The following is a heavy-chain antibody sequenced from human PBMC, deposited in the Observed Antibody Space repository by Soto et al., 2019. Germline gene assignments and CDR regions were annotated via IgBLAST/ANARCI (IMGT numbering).Heavy chain of an antibody. D-gene: IGHD2-15*01. V-gene: IGHV4-39*01. CDR2: FYYGGSP. J-gene: IGHJ4*02. CDR1: GGSISSSTYY. Sequence: SETLSLTCTVSGGSISSSTYYWGWIRQPPGKGLEWIGNFYYGGSPYYNPSLKSRVTISVDTSKNQFSLKVTSVTAADTAVYYCARLSLLDANSDYWGQGTLVTVSS. CDR3: ARLSLLDANSDY.